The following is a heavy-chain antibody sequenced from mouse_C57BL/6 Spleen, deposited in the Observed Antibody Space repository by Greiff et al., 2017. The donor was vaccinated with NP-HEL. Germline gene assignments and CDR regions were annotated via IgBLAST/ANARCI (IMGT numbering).Heavy chain of an antibody. J-gene: IGHJ2*01. Sequence: VQLQQSGAELVKPGASVKLSCTASGFNINDYYMPWVKQRTEQGLEWIGRIDPEDGETKYAPKFQGKATITADTSSNTAYLQLSRLTSEDNDGECCARWDYYGSSCFDYWGQGTTLTVSS. D-gene: IGHD1-1*01. CDR3: ARWDYYGSSCFDY. CDR1: GFNINDYY. CDR2: IDPEDGET. V-gene: IGHV14-2*01.